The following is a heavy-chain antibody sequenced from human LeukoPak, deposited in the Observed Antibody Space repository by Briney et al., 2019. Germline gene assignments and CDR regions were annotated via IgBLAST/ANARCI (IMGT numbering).Heavy chain of an antibody. J-gene: IGHJ4*02. V-gene: IGHV3-74*01. CDR1: GFTFSSYW. CDR2: INSDGSST. CDR3: ARGVVVAAIDY. Sequence: GGSLTLSCAASGFTFSSYWMPWVRQAPGKGLVWVSRINSDGSSTSYADSVKGRFTISRDNAKNTLYLQMDSLRVEDTAVYYCARGVVVAAIDYWGQGTLVTVSS. D-gene: IGHD2-15*01.